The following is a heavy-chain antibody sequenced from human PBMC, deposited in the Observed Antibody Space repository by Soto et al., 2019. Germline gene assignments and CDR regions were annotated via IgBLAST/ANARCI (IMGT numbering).Heavy chain of an antibody. CDR3: ARGEYSGYDFDY. J-gene: IGHJ4*02. CDR2: IYYSGST. Sequence: SLTCTVSGGSISSSSYYWGWIRQPPGKGLEWIGSIYYSGSTYYNPSLKSRVTISVDTSKNQFSLKLSSVTAADTAVYYCARGEYSGYDFDYWGQGTLVTVSS. D-gene: IGHD5-12*01. CDR1: GGSISSSSYY. V-gene: IGHV4-39*01.